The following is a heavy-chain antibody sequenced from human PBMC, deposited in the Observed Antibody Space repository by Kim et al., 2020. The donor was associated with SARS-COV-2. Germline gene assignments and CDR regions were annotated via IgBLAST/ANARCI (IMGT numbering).Heavy chain of an antibody. V-gene: IGHV3-48*03. J-gene: IGHJ5*02. CDR1: GFTFSSYE. CDR2: ISSSGSTI. D-gene: IGHD2-2*02. Sequence: GGSLRLSCAASGFTFSSYEMNWVRQAPGKGLEWVSYISSSGSTIYYADSVKGRFTISRDNAKNSLYLQMNSLRAEDTAVYYCARADYTRSPFDPWGQGTLVTVSS. CDR3: ARADYTRSPFDP.